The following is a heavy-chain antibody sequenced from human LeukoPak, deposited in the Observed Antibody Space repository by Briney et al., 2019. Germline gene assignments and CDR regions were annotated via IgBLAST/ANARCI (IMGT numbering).Heavy chain of an antibody. J-gene: IGHJ4*02. CDR2: INPNSGGT. D-gene: IGHD1-7*01. Sequence: ASVKVSCKASGYIFTGYYMHWVRQAPGQGLEWMGWINPNSGGTNYAQKFQGRVTMTRDTSISTAYMELSRLRSDDTAVYYCARATYNWNYAAIGDYWGQGTLVTVSS. CDR3: ARATYNWNYAAIGDY. V-gene: IGHV1-2*02. CDR1: GYIFTGYY.